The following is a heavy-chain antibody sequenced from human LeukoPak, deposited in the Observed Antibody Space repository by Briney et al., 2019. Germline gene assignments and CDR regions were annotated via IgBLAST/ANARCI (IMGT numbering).Heavy chain of an antibody. CDR2: IYYSGST. V-gene: IGHV4-59*01. CDR1: GGPISSYY. CDR3: ARDHWGTDY. J-gene: IGHJ4*02. Sequence: PSETLSLTCTVSGGPISSYYWSWIRQPPGKGLEWIGYIYYSGSTNYNPSLKSRVTISVDTSKNQFSLKLSSVTAADTAVYYCARDHWGTDYWGQGTLVTVSS. D-gene: IGHD3-16*01.